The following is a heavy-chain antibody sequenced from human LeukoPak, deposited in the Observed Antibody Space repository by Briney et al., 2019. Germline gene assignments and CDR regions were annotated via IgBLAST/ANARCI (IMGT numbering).Heavy chain of an antibody. CDR3: ARLDYYDSSGYVPLFDY. CDR1: GFTFSSYI. D-gene: IGHD3-22*01. J-gene: IGHJ4*02. Sequence: GGSLRLSCAASGFTFSSYIMHWVRQAPGKGLAWVSCISSSSSYIYYADSVKGPFTISRDNAKNSLYLQMNTLRAEDTAVYYCARLDYYDSSGYVPLFDYWGQGTLVTVSS. V-gene: IGHV3-21*01. CDR2: ISSSSSYI.